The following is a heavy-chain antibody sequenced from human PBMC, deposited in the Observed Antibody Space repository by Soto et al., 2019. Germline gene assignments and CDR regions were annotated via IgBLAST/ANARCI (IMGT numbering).Heavy chain of an antibody. J-gene: IGHJ4*02. Sequence: SETLSLTCTVSGGSISSYYWSWIRQPPGKGLEWIGYIYYSGSTNYNPSLKSRVTISVDTSKNQFSLKLSSVTAADTAVYYCARGGTGNYYDSSGYYLYYFDYWGQGTLVTVSS. CDR3: ARGGTGNYYDSSGYYLYYFDY. CDR1: GGSISSYY. D-gene: IGHD3-22*01. CDR2: IYYSGST. V-gene: IGHV4-59*01.